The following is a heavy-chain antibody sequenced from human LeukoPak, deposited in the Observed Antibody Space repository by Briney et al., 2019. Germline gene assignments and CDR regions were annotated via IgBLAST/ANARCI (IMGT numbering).Heavy chain of an antibody. D-gene: IGHD2-2*01. CDR2: INAGNGNT. CDR1: GYTFTSYA. V-gene: IGHV1-3*01. Sequence: ASVKVSCKASGYTFTSYAMHWVGQAPGQRLEWMGWINAGNGNTKYSQKFQGRVTITRDTSASTAYMELSSLRSEDTAVYYCARRGVPAARSYFDYWGQGTLVTVSS. CDR3: ARRGVPAARSYFDY. J-gene: IGHJ4*02.